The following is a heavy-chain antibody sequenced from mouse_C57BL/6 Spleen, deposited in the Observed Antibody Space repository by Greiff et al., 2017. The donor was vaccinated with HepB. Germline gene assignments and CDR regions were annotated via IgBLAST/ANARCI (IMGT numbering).Heavy chain of an antibody. CDR1: GFTFSDYG. J-gene: IGHJ2*01. V-gene: IGHV5-17*01. CDR3: ARRKPPIYYDYDEGFDY. Sequence: EVKLVESGGGLVKPGGSLKLSCAASGFTFSDYGMHWVRQAPEKGLEWVAYISSGSSTIYYADTVKGRFTISRDNAKNTLFLQMTSLRSEDTAMYYCARRKPPIYYDYDEGFDYWGQGTTLTVSS. CDR2: ISSGSSTI. D-gene: IGHD2-4*01.